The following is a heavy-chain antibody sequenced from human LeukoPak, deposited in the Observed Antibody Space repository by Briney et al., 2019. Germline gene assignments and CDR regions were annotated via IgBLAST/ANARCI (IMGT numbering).Heavy chain of an antibody. CDR1: GFTFSSYA. Sequence: PGGSLRLSCAASGFTFSSYAMHWVRQAQGKGLEWAAVISYDGSNKYYADSVKGRFTISRDNSKNTLYLQMNSLRAEDTAVYYCARDRCSSSWCHNWFDPWGQGTLVTVSS. CDR3: ARDRCSSSWCHNWFDP. J-gene: IGHJ5*02. D-gene: IGHD6-13*01. V-gene: IGHV3-30-3*01. CDR2: ISYDGSNK.